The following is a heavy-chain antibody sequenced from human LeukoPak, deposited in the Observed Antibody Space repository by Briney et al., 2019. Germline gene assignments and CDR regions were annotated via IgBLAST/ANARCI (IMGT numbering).Heavy chain of an antibody. CDR3: ARDYIAAIGFDY. D-gene: IGHD6-13*01. CDR2: ISASGDST. CDR1: GFTFSSYA. Sequence: SGGSLRLFCAASGFTFSSYAMSWVRQAPGKGLEWVSAISASGDSTYYADSVKGRFTISRDNSKNTLYLQMNSLRAEDTAVYYCARDYIAAIGFDYWGQGTLVTVSS. V-gene: IGHV3-23*01. J-gene: IGHJ4*02.